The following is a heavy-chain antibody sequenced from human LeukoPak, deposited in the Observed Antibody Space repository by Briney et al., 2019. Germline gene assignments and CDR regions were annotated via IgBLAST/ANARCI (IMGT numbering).Heavy chain of an antibody. Sequence: GGSLRLSCAASGFIFSNYAMTWVRQTPGKGLEWVSTISNSGGRTFYADYVKGRFTISRDNSKNTLYLQMNSLRAEDTAVYYCAKYPVVVVTATTPAFDYWGQGTLVTVSS. CDR1: GFIFSNYA. CDR3: AKYPVVVVTATTPAFDY. J-gene: IGHJ4*02. D-gene: IGHD2-21*02. CDR2: ISNSGGRT. V-gene: IGHV3-23*01.